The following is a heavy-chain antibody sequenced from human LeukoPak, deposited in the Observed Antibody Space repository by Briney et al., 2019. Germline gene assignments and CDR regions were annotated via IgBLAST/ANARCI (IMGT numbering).Heavy chain of an antibody. CDR3: ARRNVLRDYYMDV. D-gene: IGHD1-1*01. Sequence: GGSLRLSSAASGFTFSSYEMNWVRQAPGKGLEWVSYISSSGSTIYYADSVKGRFTISGDNAKNSLYLQMNSLRAEDTAVYYCARRNVLRDYYMDVWGKGTTVTISS. CDR1: GFTFSSYE. CDR2: ISSSGSTI. J-gene: IGHJ6*03. V-gene: IGHV3-48*03.